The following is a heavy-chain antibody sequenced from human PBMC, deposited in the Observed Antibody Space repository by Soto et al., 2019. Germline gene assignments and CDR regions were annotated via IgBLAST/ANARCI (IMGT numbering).Heavy chain of an antibody. J-gene: IGHJ3*02. CDR2: ISAYNGNT. CDR1: GYTFTSYG. V-gene: IGHV1-18*04. D-gene: IGHD1-26*01. CDR3: ARDLVGATKNAVDI. Sequence: ASVKVSCKASGYTFTSYGISWVRQAPGQGLEWMGWISAYNGNTNYAQKLQGRVTMTTDTSTSTAYMELRSLRSDDTAAYYCARDLVGATKNAVDIWGQGTMVTVSS.